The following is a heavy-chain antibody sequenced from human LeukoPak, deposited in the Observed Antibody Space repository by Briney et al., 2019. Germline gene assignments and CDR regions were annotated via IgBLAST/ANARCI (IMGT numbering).Heavy chain of an antibody. V-gene: IGHV1-2*02. Sequence: ASVKVSCKASGYTFTGYYMHWVRQAPGQGLEWMGWINPNSGGTNYAQKFQGRVTMTRDTSISTAYMELSRLRSDDTAVYYCVRVGAARSLVGTFDPWGQGTLVTVSS. D-gene: IGHD6-6*01. CDR1: GYTFTGYY. J-gene: IGHJ5*02. CDR2: INPNSGGT. CDR3: VRVGAARSLVGTFDP.